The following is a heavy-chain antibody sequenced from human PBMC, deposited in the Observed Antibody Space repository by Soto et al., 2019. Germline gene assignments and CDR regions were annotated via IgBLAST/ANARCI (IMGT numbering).Heavy chain of an antibody. J-gene: IGHJ5*02. CDR1: GGSISSSCYY. D-gene: IGHD3-22*01. CDR3: ARDVSYDGSGWANWFDP. Sequence: QVQLQESGPGLVNPSQTLSLTCTVSGGSISSSCYYWSWLRQNPGKCLEWIGYIHYSGNTYYMPSLKSRVIISLDTTKNQFPMKLSSVTAADTAVYYCARDVSYDGSGWANWFDPWGQGTLVTVYS. V-gene: IGHV4-31*03. CDR2: IHYSGNT.